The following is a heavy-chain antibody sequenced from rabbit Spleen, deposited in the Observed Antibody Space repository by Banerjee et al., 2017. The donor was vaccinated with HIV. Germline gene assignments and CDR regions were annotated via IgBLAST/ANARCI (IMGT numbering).Heavy chain of an antibody. Sequence: QQLVESGGGLVKPGASLTLTCTVSGFSFSSSYDMCWVRQAPGKGLEWISCIAGSSSGFTYSATWAKGRFTCSKTSSTTVTLQMTSLTVADTATYFCARGYNYGDYVPGYFSLWGPGTLVTVS. CDR3: ARGYNYGDYVPGYFSL. J-gene: IGHJ4*01. CDR2: IAGSSSGFT. D-gene: IGHD2-1*01. CDR1: GFSFSSSYD. V-gene: IGHV1S40*01.